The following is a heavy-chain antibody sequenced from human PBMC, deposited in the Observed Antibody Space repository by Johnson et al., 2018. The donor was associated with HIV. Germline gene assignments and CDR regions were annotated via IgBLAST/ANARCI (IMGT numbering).Heavy chain of an antibody. CDR1: GFTFSYYW. CDR3: AKGLRPYGSGPTDAFDI. V-gene: IGHV3-7*01. D-gene: IGHD3-10*01. J-gene: IGHJ3*02. Sequence: VQLVESGGGVVRPGGSLRLSCAVYGFTFSYYWMSWVRQAPGKGLAWVANIKHDGSDTYYPGSVKGRFTISRENAKNSLYLQMNSLRAGDTAVYYCAKGLRPYGSGPTDAFDIWGQGTMVTVSS. CDR2: IKHDGSDT.